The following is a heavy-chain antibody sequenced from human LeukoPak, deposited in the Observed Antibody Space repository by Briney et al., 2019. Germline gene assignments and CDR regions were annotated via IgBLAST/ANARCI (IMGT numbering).Heavy chain of an antibody. CDR1: GFTLNDHY. J-gene: IGHJ4*02. Sequence: GGSLRLSCEVSGFTLNDHYIDWVRQAPGKGLEWVGRPRNKANSYTTEYAASVKGRFTISRDDSKNSVFLQMNSLKTEDTAFYYCTRVGLGTTKDFDQWGQGTLVTVSS. V-gene: IGHV3-72*01. D-gene: IGHD1-26*01. CDR3: TRVGLGTTKDFDQ. CDR2: PRNKANSYTT.